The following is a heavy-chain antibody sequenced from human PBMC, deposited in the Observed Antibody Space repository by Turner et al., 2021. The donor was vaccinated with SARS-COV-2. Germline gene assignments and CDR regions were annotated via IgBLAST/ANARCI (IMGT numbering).Heavy chain of an antibody. D-gene: IGHD3-22*01. CDR3: ARSHYFDSSGYYTQAFDI. J-gene: IGHJ3*02. CDR2: ISSSSSYI. CDR1: GFTFSSYS. V-gene: IGHV3-21*02. Sequence: EVQLVESGGGLVKPGGSLRLSCAASGFTFSSYSMNWVRQAPGKGLEWVSSISSSSSYIYYADSVKGRFTISRDNAKNSLYLQMNSLRAEDTAVYYCARSHYFDSSGYYTQAFDIWGQGTMVTVSS.